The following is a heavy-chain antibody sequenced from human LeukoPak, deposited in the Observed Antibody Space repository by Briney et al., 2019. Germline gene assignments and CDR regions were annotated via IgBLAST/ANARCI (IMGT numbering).Heavy chain of an antibody. J-gene: IGHJ4*02. CDR1: GFTFSGYT. CDR2: IGSSSIYM. Sequence: PGGSLRLSCAASGFTFSGYTMNWVRQAPGKGLECVSSIGSSSIYMYYADSVKGRFTISRDNAKNSLYLQMNSLRAEDTAVYYCARDLDTLVRGAGGYWGQGTLVTVSS. CDR3: ARDLDTLVRGAGGY. D-gene: IGHD3-10*01. V-gene: IGHV3-21*01.